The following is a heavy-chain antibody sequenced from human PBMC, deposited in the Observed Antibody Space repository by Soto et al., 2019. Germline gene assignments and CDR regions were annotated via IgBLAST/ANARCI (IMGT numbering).Heavy chain of an antibody. V-gene: IGHV4-34*01. CDR1: GGSFSGYY. CDR3: ARGRIFCSGGSCYNWFDP. J-gene: IGHJ5*02. Sequence: QVQLQQWGAGLLKPSETLSLTCAVYGGSFSGYYWSWIRQPPGKGLEWIGEINHSGSTNYNPSLKSRVTTSVDTSKNQFSLKLSSVTAADTAVYYCARGRIFCSGGSCYNWFDPWGQGTLVTVSS. CDR2: INHSGST. D-gene: IGHD2-15*01.